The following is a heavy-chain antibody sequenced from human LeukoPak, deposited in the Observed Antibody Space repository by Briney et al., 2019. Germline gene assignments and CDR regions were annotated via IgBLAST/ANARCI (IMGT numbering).Heavy chain of an antibody. Sequence: GGSLRLSCAASGFTFSSYGMHWVRQAPGKGLEWVVVISYDGSNKYYADSVKGRFTISRDNSKNTLYLQMNSLRAEDTAVYYCAKDSSGSYGYWGQGTLVTVSS. CDR3: AKDSSGSYGY. CDR2: ISYDGSNK. CDR1: GFTFSSYG. J-gene: IGHJ4*02. V-gene: IGHV3-30*18. D-gene: IGHD1-26*01.